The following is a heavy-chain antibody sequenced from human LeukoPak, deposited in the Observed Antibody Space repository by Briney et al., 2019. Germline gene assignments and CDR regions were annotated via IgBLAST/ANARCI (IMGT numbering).Heavy chain of an antibody. J-gene: IGHJ4*02. D-gene: IGHD3-10*01. CDR1: GFSFSDYT. V-gene: IGHV3-30*04. CDR2: ISFDGSNK. Sequence: GGSLRLSCAASGFSFSDYTMHWVRQAPGKGLEWVALISFDGSNKYYTDSVKGRFTSSRDISKNTLYLQMNSLRTEDTAIYYCARDRLLRGLHTSFDYWGQGTLVTVSS. CDR3: ARDRLLRGLHTSFDY.